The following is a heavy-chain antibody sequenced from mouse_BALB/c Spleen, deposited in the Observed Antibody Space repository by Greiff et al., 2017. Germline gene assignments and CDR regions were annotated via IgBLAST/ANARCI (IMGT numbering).Heavy chain of an antibody. CDR2: ISSGSSTI. J-gene: IGHJ1*01. CDR3: ARWMITTGWYFDV. V-gene: IGHV5-17*02. D-gene: IGHD2-4*01. Sequence: EVHLVESGGGLVQPGGSRKLSCAASGFTFSSFGMHWVRQAPEKGLEWVAYISSGSSTIYYADTVKGRFTISRDNPKNTLFLQMTSLRSEDTAMYYCARWMITTGWYFDVWGAGTTVTVSS. CDR1: GFTFSSFG.